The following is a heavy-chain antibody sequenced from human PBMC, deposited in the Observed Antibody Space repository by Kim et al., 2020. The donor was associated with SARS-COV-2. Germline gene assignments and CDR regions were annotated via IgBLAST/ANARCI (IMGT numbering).Heavy chain of an antibody. CDR1: GFTFSSYA. Sequence: GGSLRLSCAASGFTFSSYAMHWVRQAPGKGLEWVAVISYDGSNKYYADSVKGRFTISRDNSKNTLYLQMNSLRAEDTAVYYCAREDGLWGQGTLVTVSS. CDR2: ISYDGSNK. CDR3: AREDGL. J-gene: IGHJ4*02. V-gene: IGHV3-30*04.